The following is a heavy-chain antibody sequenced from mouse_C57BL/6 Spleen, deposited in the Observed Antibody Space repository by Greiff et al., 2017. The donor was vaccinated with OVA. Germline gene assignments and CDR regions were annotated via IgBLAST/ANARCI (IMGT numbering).Heavy chain of an antibody. J-gene: IGHJ2*01. CDR3: ARGRWGYDGPLFDY. Sequence: EVKLVESGPGLVKPSQSLSLTCSVTGYSLTSGYYWNWIRQFPGNKLEWMGYISYDGSNNYNPSLKNRISITRDTSKNQFFLKLNSVTTEDTATDYCARGRWGYDGPLFDYWGQGTTLTVSS. CDR2: ISYDGSN. CDR1: GYSLTSGYY. V-gene: IGHV3-6*01. D-gene: IGHD2-2*01.